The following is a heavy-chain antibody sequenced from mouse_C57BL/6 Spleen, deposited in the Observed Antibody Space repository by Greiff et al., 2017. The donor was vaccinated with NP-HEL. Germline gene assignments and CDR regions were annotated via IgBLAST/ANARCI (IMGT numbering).Heavy chain of an antibody. CDR1: GFTFSSYA. Sequence: EVQLVESGGGLVKPGGSLKLSCAASGFTFSSYAMSWVRQTPEKRLEWVATISDGGSYTYYPDNVKGRLTISRDNAKNNLYLQMSHLKSEDTAMYYCARERYDDDDGYAMDYWGQGTSVTVSS. J-gene: IGHJ4*01. CDR3: ARERYDDDDGYAMDY. D-gene: IGHD2-12*01. V-gene: IGHV5-4*01. CDR2: ISDGGSYT.